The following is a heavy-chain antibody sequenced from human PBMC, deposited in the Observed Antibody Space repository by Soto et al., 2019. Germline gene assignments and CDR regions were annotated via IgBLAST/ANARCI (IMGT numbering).Heavy chain of an antibody. CDR1: GYTFSNYG. CDR2: ISGYNGNT. CDR3: ARDPGFGFGYSYAFAMDV. Sequence: QVQLVQSGAEVKKPGASVKVSCKALGYTFSNYGISWVRQGPGQGLEWMGWISGYNGNTHYEEKVQDRIKMTTDTSTSTTYLELRSLRSDDTAVYFCARDPGFGFGYSYAFAMDVWGQGTTVTVSS. J-gene: IGHJ6*02. D-gene: IGHD5-18*01. V-gene: IGHV1-18*01.